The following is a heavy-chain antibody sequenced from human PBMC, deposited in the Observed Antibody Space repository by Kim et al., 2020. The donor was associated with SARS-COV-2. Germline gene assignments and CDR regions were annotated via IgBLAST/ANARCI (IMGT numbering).Heavy chain of an antibody. D-gene: IGHD2-15*01. V-gene: IGHV3-9*01. CDR1: GFTFGDYA. CDR3: AKDIQNCSGGSCYYYYGMDV. Sequence: GGSLRLSCAASGFTFGDYAMHWVRQAPGKGLEWVSGISWNSGSIGYADSVKGRFTISRDNAKNSLYLQMNSLRAEDTALYYCAKDIQNCSGGSCYYYYGMDVWGQGTTVTVSS. CDR2: ISWNSGSI. J-gene: IGHJ6*02.